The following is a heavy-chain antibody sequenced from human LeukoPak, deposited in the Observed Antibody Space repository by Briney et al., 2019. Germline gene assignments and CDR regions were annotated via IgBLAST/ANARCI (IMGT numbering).Heavy chain of an antibody. V-gene: IGHV4-59*01. D-gene: IGHD6-25*01. CDR1: GGSISSYY. CDR3: ARDRIAARGDYYYYMDV. CDR2: IYYSGST. Sequence: SETLSLTCTVSGGSISSYYWSWIRQPPGKGLEWIGYIYYSGSTNYNPSLKSRVTISVDTSKNQFSLKLSSVTAADTAVYYCARDRIAARGDYYYYMDVWGKGTTVTVSS. J-gene: IGHJ6*03.